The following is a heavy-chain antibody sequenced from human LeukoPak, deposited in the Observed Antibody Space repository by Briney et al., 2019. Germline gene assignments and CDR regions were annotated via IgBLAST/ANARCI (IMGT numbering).Heavy chain of an antibody. CDR1: GGSISSYY. CDR2: IYYSGST. D-gene: IGHD6-19*01. CDR3: ASSPLISSGWLGFDY. J-gene: IGHJ4*02. V-gene: IGHV4-59*01. Sequence: SETLSLTCTVSGGSISSYYWSWIRQPPGKGLEWIGYIYYSGSTNYNPSLKSRVTISVDTSKNQFSLKLSSVTAADSAVYYCASSPLISSGWLGFDYWGQGTLVTVSS.